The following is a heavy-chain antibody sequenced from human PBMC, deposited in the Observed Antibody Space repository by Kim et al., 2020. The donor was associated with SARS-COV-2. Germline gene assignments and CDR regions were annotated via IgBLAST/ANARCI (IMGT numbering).Heavy chain of an antibody. D-gene: IGHD6-19*01. CDR3: AKVTQQWLGTSFN. J-gene: IGHJ4*02. V-gene: IGHV3-23*01. Sequence: YADSGKGRFSISRDNSKNTLYLQMNSLRAEDTAVYYCAKVTQQWLGTSFNWGQGTLVTVSS.